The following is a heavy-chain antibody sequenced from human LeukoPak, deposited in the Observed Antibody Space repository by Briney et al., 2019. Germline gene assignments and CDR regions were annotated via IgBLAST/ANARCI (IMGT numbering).Heavy chain of an antibody. D-gene: IGHD5-18*01. CDR3: ARGGLLVDTAMVIVY. CDR1: GGSISSYY. CDR2: IYYSGST. V-gene: IGHV4-59*01. J-gene: IGHJ4*02. Sequence: PSETQSLTCTVSGGSISSYYWSWIRQPPGKGLEWIGYIYYSGSTNYNPSLKSRVTISVDTSKNQFSLKLSSVTAADTAVYYCARGGLLVDTAMVIVYWGQGTLVTVSS.